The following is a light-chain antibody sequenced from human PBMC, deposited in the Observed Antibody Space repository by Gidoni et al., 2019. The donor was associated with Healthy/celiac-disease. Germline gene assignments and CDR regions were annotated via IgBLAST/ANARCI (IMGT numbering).Light chain of an antibody. Sequence: EIVLTQSPGTLSLSTGERATLSCRASQSVSSRYLAWYQQKPGQAPRLPIYGASSRATGIPDRVSGRGSGTDFTLTISRLEPEDFAVYYCQQYGSSPGVTFXGXTKVEIK. J-gene: IGKJ4*01. CDR1: QSVSSRY. CDR2: GAS. V-gene: IGKV3-20*01. CDR3: QQYGSSPGVT.